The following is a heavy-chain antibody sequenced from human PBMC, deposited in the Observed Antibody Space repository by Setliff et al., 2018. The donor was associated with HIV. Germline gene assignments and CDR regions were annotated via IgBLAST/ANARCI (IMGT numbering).Heavy chain of an antibody. CDR2: IKQDGSDM. J-gene: IGHJ4*02. CDR3: ARDGGEY. CDR1: GLPFYNYW. V-gene: IGHV3-7*01. Sequence: QPGGSLRLSCVASGLPFYNYWMTWLRRAPGRGLEWVANIKQDGSDMHYGDSVQGRFTVSRDNAENSVYLQMNSLRAEDTAVYYCARDGGEYWGQGTLVTVSS. D-gene: IGHD3-16*01.